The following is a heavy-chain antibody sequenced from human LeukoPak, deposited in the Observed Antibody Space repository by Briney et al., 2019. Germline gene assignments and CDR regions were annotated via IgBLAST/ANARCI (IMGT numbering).Heavy chain of an antibody. Sequence: ASVKVSCKASGYTFTSYDINWVRQATGQGREWMGWMNPNSGNTGHAQKFQGRVTMTRNTSISTAYMELSSLRSDDTAVYYSARDAGRYNWNYGHYYYYMDVWGKGTTVTVSS. V-gene: IGHV1-8*01. J-gene: IGHJ6*03. CDR2: MNPNSGNT. CDR3: ARDAGRYNWNYGHYYYYMDV. CDR1: GYTFTSYD. D-gene: IGHD1-7*01.